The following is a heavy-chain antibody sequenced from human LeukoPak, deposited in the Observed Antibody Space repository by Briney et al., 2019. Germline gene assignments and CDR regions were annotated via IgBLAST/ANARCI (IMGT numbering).Heavy chain of an antibody. D-gene: IGHD3-3*01. CDR3: ARITIFGVVSDY. Sequence: PSETLSLTCAVYGGSFSGYYCSWIRQPPGKGLEWIGEINHSGSTNYNPSLKSQVTISVDTSKNQFSLKLSSVTAADTAVYYCARITIFGVVSDYWGQGTLVTVSS. CDR2: INHSGST. J-gene: IGHJ4*02. V-gene: IGHV4-34*01. CDR1: GGSFSGYY.